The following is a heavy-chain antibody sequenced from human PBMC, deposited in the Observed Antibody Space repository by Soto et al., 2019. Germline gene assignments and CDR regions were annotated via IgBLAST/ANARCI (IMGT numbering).Heavy chain of an antibody. CDR3: ARERAVLLWFGEKNWFDP. J-gene: IGHJ5*02. D-gene: IGHD3-10*01. CDR2: ISAYNGNT. CDR1: GYTFTSYG. V-gene: IGHV1-18*01. Sequence: ASVKVSCKASGYTFTSYGISWVRLAPGQGLEWMGWISAYNGNTNYAQKLQGRVTMTTDTSTSTAYMELRSLRSDDTAVYYCARERAVLLWFGEKNWFDPWGQGTLVTVSS.